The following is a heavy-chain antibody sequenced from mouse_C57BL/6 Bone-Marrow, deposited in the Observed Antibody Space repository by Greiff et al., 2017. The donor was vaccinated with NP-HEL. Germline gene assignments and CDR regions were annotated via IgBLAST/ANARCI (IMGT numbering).Heavy chain of an antibody. CDR2: ISDGGSYT. V-gene: IGHV5-4*03. Sequence: EVKVLESGGGLVKPGGSLKLSCAASGFTFSSYAMSWVRQTPEKRLEWVATISDGGSYTYYPNNVKGRFTISRDNAKNNLYLQISHLKSEDTAMYYCARVFYYYGSSLDYWGQGTTLTVSS. D-gene: IGHD1-1*01. CDR1: GFTFSSYA. CDR3: ARVFYYYGSSLDY. J-gene: IGHJ2*01.